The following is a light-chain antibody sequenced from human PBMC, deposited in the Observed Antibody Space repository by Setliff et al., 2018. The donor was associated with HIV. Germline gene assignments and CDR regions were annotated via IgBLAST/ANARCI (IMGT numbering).Light chain of an antibody. CDR1: NIGSKS. J-gene: IGLJ1*01. V-gene: IGLV3-21*01. CDR2: YDS. CDR3: QVWDSSSDHPYV. Sequence: SYELAQPPSVSVAPGNTARITCGGNNIGSKSVHWYQQKPGQAPVVVIYYDSDRPSGIPERFSGSNSGNTATLTISRVEAGDEADNFCQVWDSSSDHPYVFGTGTQLTVL.